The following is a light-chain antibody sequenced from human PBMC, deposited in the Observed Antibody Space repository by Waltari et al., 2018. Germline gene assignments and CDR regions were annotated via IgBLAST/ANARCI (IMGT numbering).Light chain of an antibody. CDR3: QKYNSAPPLT. Sequence: DIQMTQSPSSLPASVGDRVTITCRASQGISNYLAWYQQKPGKVPKLLIYAASTLQSGVPSRFSGSGSGTDFTLTINSLQPEDVATYYCQKYNSAPPLTFGGGTKVEIK. V-gene: IGKV1-27*01. J-gene: IGKJ4*01. CDR1: QGISNY. CDR2: AAS.